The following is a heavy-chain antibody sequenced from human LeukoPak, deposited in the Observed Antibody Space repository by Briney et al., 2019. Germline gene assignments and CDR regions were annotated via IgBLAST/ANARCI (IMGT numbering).Heavy chain of an antibody. CDR3: AEAPKNCSGGSCYSLYFDY. Sequence: SETLSLTCAVYGGSFRGYYWSWIRQPPGKRLEWIGEINHSGSTNYNPSLKSRVTISVDTSKNQFSLKLSSVTAADTAVYYCAEAPKNCSGGSCYSLYFDYWGQGTLVTVSS. V-gene: IGHV4-34*01. CDR1: GGSFRGYY. CDR2: INHSGST. D-gene: IGHD2-15*01. J-gene: IGHJ4*02.